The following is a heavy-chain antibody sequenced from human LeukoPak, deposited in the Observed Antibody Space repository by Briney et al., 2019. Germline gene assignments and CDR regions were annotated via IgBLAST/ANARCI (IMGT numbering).Heavy chain of an antibody. CDR1: GYTFTSYG. V-gene: IGHV1-18*01. J-gene: IGHJ4*02. Sequence: ASVKVSCKASGYTFTSYGNSWVRQAPGQGLEWMGWISAYNGNTNYAQKLQGRVTMTTDTSTSTAYMELRSLRSDDTAVYYCAKEKNGYSYGNFDYWGQGTLVTVSS. CDR2: ISAYNGNT. CDR3: AKEKNGYSYGNFDY. D-gene: IGHD5-18*01.